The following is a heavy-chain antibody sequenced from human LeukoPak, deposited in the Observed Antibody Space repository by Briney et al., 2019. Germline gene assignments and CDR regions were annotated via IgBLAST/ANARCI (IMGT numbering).Heavy chain of an antibody. J-gene: IGHJ6*03. D-gene: IGHD3-22*01. CDR1: GYIFTGYY. V-gene: IGHV1-2*02. Sequence: ASVKVSCKASGYIFTGYYMHWVRQAPGQGLEWMGWINANSGGTKYAQKFQGRVTMTRDTSISTAYMELSSLRSEDTAVYYCATSITMIRGDPYYYYMDVWGKGTTVTISS. CDR2: INANSGGT. CDR3: ATSITMIRGDPYYYYMDV.